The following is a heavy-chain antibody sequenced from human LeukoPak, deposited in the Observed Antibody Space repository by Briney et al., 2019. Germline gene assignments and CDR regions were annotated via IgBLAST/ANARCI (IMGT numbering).Heavy chain of an antibody. J-gene: IGHJ4*02. V-gene: IGHV1-46*01. CDR3: ARDGGEMATICYFDY. CDR1: GYTFTSYY. D-gene: IGHD5-24*01. Sequence: ASVKVSCKASGYTFTSYYIHWVRQAPGQGLEWMGKINPSGDSTNYAQKFQGRVTMTTDTSTSTVYMELSSLRSEDTAVYYCARDGGEMATICYFDYWGQGTLVTVSS. CDR2: INPSGDST.